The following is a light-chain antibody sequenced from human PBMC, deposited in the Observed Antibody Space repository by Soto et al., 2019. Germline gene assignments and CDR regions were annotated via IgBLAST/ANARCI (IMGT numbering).Light chain of an antibody. CDR2: KAS. CDR3: LQYNRLYT. J-gene: IGKJ2*01. V-gene: IGKV1-5*03. Sequence: DIQMTQSPSTLSASVGDRVTITCRASQSISSWLAWYQQKPGKAPKLLIYKASSLESGVPSRFSGSGSGTEFTLTISSLQPDGFATYYCLQYNRLYTFGQGTKLEIK. CDR1: QSISSW.